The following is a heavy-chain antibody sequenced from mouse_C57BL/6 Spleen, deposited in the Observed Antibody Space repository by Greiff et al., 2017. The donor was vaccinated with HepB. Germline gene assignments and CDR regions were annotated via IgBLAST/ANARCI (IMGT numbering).Heavy chain of an antibody. CDR2: IDPSDSYT. CDR1: GYTFTSYW. CDR3: ARRGFDYGSSHWYFDV. V-gene: IGHV1-59*01. J-gene: IGHJ1*03. D-gene: IGHD1-1*01. Sequence: QVQLQQPGAELVRPGTSVKLSCKASGYTFTSYWMHWVKQRPGQGLEWIGVIDPSDSYTNYNQKLKGKATLTVDTSSSTAYMQLSSLTSEDSAVYYCARRGFDYGSSHWYFDVWGTGTTVTVSS.